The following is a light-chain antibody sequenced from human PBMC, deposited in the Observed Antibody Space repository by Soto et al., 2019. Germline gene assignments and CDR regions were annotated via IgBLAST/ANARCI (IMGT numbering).Light chain of an antibody. CDR3: QQYGSSPIT. Sequence: IVLTQSPGTLSLSPGERATLSCRASQSVSSSYLAWYQQKPGQAPSLLIYDASSRATGIPDRFSGSGSGTEFTLTLSRLEPEDFAVYYCQQYGSSPITFGQGTRLEIK. V-gene: IGKV3-20*01. J-gene: IGKJ5*01. CDR1: QSVSSSY. CDR2: DAS.